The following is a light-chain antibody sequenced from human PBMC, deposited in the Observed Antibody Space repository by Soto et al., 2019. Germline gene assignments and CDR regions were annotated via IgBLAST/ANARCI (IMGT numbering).Light chain of an antibody. CDR1: SSNIGTNT. CDR3: AAWDVSLVV. Sequence: QAVLTQPPSASGTPGQRVTISCSGSSSNIGTNTVIWYQQLPGAAPKLLIYSDNQRPSGVPDRFSGSKSVPSASLAISGLQSEDEADYYCAAWDVSLVVFGGGTKLTVL. J-gene: IGLJ2*01. V-gene: IGLV1-44*01. CDR2: SDN.